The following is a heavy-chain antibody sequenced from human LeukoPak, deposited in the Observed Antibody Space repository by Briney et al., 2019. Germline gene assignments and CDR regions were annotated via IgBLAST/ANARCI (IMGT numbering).Heavy chain of an antibody. Sequence: ASVKVSCKTSGYSFTDCYMHWVRQAPGQGLEWMGWINPNSGGTSAAQKFQGRVTMTRDTSITTVYMEVSWLTSDDTAIYYCARADRLHGGPYLIGPWGQGTLVTVSS. D-gene: IGHD2-21*01. CDR2: INPNSGGT. CDR3: ARADRLHGGPYLIGP. J-gene: IGHJ5*02. V-gene: IGHV1-2*02. CDR1: GYSFTDCY.